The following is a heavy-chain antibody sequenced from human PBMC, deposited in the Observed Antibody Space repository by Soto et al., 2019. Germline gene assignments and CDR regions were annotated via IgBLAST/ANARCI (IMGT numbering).Heavy chain of an antibody. Sequence: QVQRVQSGAEVKKPGASVKVSCKASGYTFTSYGISWVRQAPGQGLEWMGWISAYNGNTNYAQKLQGRVTMTTDTSTSTAYMELRSLRSDDTAVYYCASYDSSGYYYNYYGMDVWGQGTTVTVSS. CDR1: GYTFTSYG. J-gene: IGHJ6*02. D-gene: IGHD3-22*01. V-gene: IGHV1-18*04. CDR3: ASYDSSGYYYNYYGMDV. CDR2: ISAYNGNT.